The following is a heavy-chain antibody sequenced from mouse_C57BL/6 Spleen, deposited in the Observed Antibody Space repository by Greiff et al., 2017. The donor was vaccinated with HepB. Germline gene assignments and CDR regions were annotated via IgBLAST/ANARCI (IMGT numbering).Heavy chain of an antibody. CDR1: GFNFTDDY. CDR2: IDPENGDT. D-gene: IGHD1-1*01. Sequence: VQLQQSGAELVRPGASVKLSCTASGFNFTDDYMHWVKQRPEQGLEWIGWIDPENGDTEYASKFQGKATITADTSSNTAYLQLRSLTSEDTAVYYCTTRTTLLRSFAYWGQGTPVTVSA. V-gene: IGHV14-4*01. CDR3: TTRTTLLRSFAY. J-gene: IGHJ3*01.